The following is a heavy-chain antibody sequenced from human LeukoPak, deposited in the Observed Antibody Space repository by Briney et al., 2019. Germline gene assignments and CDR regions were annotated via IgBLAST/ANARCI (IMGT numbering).Heavy chain of an antibody. Sequence: ASVKVSCKASGYTFTSYGISWVRQAPGQGLEWMGWISAYNGNTNHAQKLQGRVTMTTDTSTSTAYMELRSLRSDDTAVYYCARTPKAPAAPLDWDFDYWGQGTLVTVSS. D-gene: IGHD2-2*01. CDR3: ARTPKAPAAPLDWDFDY. J-gene: IGHJ4*02. CDR2: ISAYNGNT. V-gene: IGHV1-18*01. CDR1: GYTFTSYG.